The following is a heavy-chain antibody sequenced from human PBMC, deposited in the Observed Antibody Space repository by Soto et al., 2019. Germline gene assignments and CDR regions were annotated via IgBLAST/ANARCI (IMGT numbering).Heavy chain of an antibody. V-gene: IGHV1-46*03. CDR2: MNPNSGNT. CDR3: ARDWGKNWFDP. D-gene: IGHD3-16*01. J-gene: IGHJ5*02. Sequence: VASVKVSCKASGYTFTSYDINWVRQAPGQGLEWMGIMNPNSGNTSYAQKFQGRVTMTRDASTSTVYMELSSLRSEDTAVYYCARDWGKNWFDPWGQGTLVTVSS. CDR1: GYTFTSYD.